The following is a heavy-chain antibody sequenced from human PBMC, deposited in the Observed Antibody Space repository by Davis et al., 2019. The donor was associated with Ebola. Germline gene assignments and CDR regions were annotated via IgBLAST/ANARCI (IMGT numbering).Heavy chain of an antibody. V-gene: IGHV1-46*01. CDR3: ARGQDIVVVPAKDAFDI. CDR1: GYTFTGNY. Sequence: ASVKVSCKALGYTFTGNYMHWVRQAPGQGLEWMGIINPSGGSTSYAQKFQGRVTMTRDTSTSTVYMELSSLRSEDTAVYYCARGQDIVVVPAKDAFDIWGQGTMVTVSS. CDR2: INPSGGST. J-gene: IGHJ3*02. D-gene: IGHD2-2*01.